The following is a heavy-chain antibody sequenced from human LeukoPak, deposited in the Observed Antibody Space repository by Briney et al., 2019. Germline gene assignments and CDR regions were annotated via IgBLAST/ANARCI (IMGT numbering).Heavy chain of an antibody. CDR2: INPSGGST. J-gene: IGHJ5*02. V-gene: IGHV1-46*01. CDR1: GYTFTSYY. Sequence: GASVKVSCKASGYTFTSYYMHWVRQAPGQGLEWMGIINPSGGSTSYAQKFQGRVTMTRDTSTSTVYMELSSLRSEDTAVYYCARGALMIVVDNWFDPWGQEPWSPSPQ. D-gene: IGHD3-22*01. CDR3: ARGALMIVVDNWFDP.